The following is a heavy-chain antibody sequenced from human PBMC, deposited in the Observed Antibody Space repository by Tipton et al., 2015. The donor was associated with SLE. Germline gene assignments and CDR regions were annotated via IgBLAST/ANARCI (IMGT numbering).Heavy chain of an antibody. J-gene: IGHJ4*02. V-gene: IGHV4-34*01. D-gene: IGHD6-13*01. CDR2: INDSGST. CDR1: GGAFSGYY. Sequence: TLSLTCAVYGGAFSGYYWSWIRQPLGKGLEWIGEINDSGSTDYNPSLKSRVTISVDTSKNQFSLKLSSVTAADTAVYYCAREGRIAAATWGFDYWGQGTLVTVSS. CDR3: AREGRIAAATWGFDY.